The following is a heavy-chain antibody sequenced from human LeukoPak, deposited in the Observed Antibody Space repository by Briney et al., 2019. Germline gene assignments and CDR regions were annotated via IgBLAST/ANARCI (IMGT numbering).Heavy chain of an antibody. Sequence: GGSLRLSCAASGFTFSDYYMSWIRQAPGKGLEWVSYISSSGSTIYYADSVKGRFTISRDNAKNLLYLQMNSLRAEDTAVYYCARELWWDTAMGRREIYYFDYWGQGTLVTVSS. V-gene: IGHV3-11*01. CDR2: ISSSGSTI. CDR1: GFTFSDYY. J-gene: IGHJ4*02. CDR3: ARELWWDTAMGRREIYYFDY. D-gene: IGHD5-18*01.